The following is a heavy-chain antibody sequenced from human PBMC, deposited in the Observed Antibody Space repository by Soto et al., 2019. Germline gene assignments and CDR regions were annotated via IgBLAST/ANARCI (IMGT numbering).Heavy chain of an antibody. CDR1: GGSIFSYY. Sequence: SETLSLTCTVSGGSIFSYYWNWIRQPAGKGLEWIGRIYTSGSINYNPSLKSRVTMSVDTSKNQFSLILTSVTAADTAVYFCNSSPFGVVNDYWGQGTLVTVSS. D-gene: IGHD3-3*01. CDR2: IYTSGSI. V-gene: IGHV4-4*07. CDR3: NSSPFGVVNDY. J-gene: IGHJ4*02.